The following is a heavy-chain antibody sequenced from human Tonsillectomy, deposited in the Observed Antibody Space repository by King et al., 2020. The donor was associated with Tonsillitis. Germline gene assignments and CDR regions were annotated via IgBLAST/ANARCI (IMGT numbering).Heavy chain of an antibody. CDR3: ARGTGRWLPHFDS. J-gene: IGHJ4*02. CDR1: GGSMNNENYY. D-gene: IGHD4-23*01. Sequence: VQLQESGPGLVKPSQTLSLSCTVSGGSMNNENYYWSWIRQPAGKGLELIGRIYPSGRTNYNPSLKSRVTMSVDTSQNQFSQQLGSVTAADTAVYYCARGTGRWLPHFDSWGQGTLVTVSS. V-gene: IGHV4-61*02. CDR2: IYPSGRT.